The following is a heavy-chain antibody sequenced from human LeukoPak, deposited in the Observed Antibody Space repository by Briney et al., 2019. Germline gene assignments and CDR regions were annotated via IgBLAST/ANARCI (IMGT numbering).Heavy chain of an antibody. V-gene: IGHV4-59*01. CDR1: GGSISSYY. CDR3: ARGRGYSYGGGADY. Sequence: SETLSLTCTVSGGSISSYYWSWIRQPPGKGLEWIGYIYYSGSTNYNPSLKSRVTISVDTSKNQFSLKLSSVTAADTAVYYCARGRGYSYGGGADYWGQGTLVTVSS. D-gene: IGHD5-18*01. J-gene: IGHJ4*02. CDR2: IYYSGST.